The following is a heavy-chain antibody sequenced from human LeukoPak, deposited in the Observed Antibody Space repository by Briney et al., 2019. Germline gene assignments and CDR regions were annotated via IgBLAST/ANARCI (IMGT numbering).Heavy chain of an antibody. Sequence: GGSLRLSCAASGFTFSSYAMSWVRQAPGKGLEWVSAISGSGGSTYYADSVKGRFTISRDNSKNTLYLQMNSLRAEDTAVYYCARPQSSSGYYWPFDDWGQGTLVTVSS. J-gene: IGHJ4*02. CDR3: ARPQSSSGYYWPFDD. D-gene: IGHD3-22*01. CDR1: GFTFSSYA. CDR2: ISGSGGST. V-gene: IGHV3-23*01.